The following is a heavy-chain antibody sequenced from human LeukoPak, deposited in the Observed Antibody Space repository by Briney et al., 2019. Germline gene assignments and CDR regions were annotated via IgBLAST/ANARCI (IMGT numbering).Heavy chain of an antibody. D-gene: IGHD3-10*01. Sequence: PGRSLRLSCAASGFTFSSYGMHWVRQAPGKGLEWVAVTSYDGSNTYYADSVKGRFTISRDNSKNMLYLQMNSLRAEDTAVYYCAKPYYYGSRSYMDYWGQGTLVTVSS. V-gene: IGHV3-30*18. CDR1: GFTFSSYG. CDR3: AKPYYYGSRSYMDY. CDR2: TSYDGSNT. J-gene: IGHJ4*02.